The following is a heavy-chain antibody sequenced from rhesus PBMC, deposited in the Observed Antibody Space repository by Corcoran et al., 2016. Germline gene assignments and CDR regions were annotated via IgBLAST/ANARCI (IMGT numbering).Heavy chain of an antibody. V-gene: IGHV4-80*01. D-gene: IGHD4-23*01. CDR3: ARDPYSNYDSWYFDL. CDR1: GASISSYW. CDR2: INGYSGST. J-gene: IGHJ2*01. Sequence: QVQLQESGPGLVNPSETLSLTCAVSGASISSYWWNWIRPPPGTGLEWIGGINGYSGSTKYNPSLKSRVTSSKDASKNQFALKLSSVTAADTAVYYCARDPYSNYDSWYFDLWGPGTPITISS.